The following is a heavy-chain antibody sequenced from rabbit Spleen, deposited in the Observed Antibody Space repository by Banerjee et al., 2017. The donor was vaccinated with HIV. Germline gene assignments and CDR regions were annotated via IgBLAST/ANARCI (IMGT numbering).Heavy chain of an antibody. CDR2: IDTSGSST. CDR1: GIDFSSTYY. V-gene: IGHV1S40*01. D-gene: IGHD1-1*01. CDR3: GRGYSSVGYYFIL. J-gene: IGHJ4*01. Sequence: QSLEESGGGLVQPGGSLTLTCTASGIDFSSTYYMCWVRQAPGKGLEWIGCIDTSGSSTWYASWAKGRFTISKTSSTTVTLQMTSLTAADTATYFCGRGYSSVGYYFILWGPGTLVTVS.